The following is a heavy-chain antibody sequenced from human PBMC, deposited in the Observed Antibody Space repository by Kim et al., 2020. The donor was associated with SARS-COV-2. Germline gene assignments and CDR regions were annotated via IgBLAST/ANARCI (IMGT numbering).Heavy chain of an antibody. J-gene: IGHJ4*02. Sequence: GGSLRLSCAASGFTFSSYGMHWVRQAPGKGLEWVAVISYDGSNKYYADSVKGRFTISRDNSKNTLYLQMNSLRAEDTAVYYCAKDFLPTYCGGDCYSGPFDYWGQGTLVTVSS. CDR3: AKDFLPTYCGGDCYSGPFDY. D-gene: IGHD2-21*01. CDR1: GFTFSSYG. V-gene: IGHV3-30*18. CDR2: ISYDGSNK.